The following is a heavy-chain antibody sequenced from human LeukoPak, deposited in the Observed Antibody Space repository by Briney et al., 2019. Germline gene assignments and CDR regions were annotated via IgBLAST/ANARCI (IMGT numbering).Heavy chain of an antibody. CDR1: GGSISSYY. CDR3: ARDSSGYYRY. D-gene: IGHD3-22*01. V-gene: IGHV4-59*01. CDR2: IYYSGST. J-gene: IGHJ4*02. Sequence: PSETLSLTCTVSGGSISSYYWSWIRQPPGRGREWIGDIYYSGSTNYNPSLKSRVTISVDTSKNQVSLKLSSVTAADTAVYYCARDSSGYYRYWGQGTLVTVSS.